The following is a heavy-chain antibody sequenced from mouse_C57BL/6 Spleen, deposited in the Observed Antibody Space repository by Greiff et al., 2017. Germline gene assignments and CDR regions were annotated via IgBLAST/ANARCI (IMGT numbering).Heavy chain of an antibody. CDR2: IHPNSGST. V-gene: IGHV1-64*01. CDR3: ARSDYYGSSYGYFDV. J-gene: IGHJ1*03. D-gene: IGHD1-1*01. Sequence: QVHVKQPGAELVKPGASVKLSCKASGYTFTSYWMHWVKQRPGQGLEWIGMIHPNSGSTNYNEKFKSKATLTVDKSSSTAYMQLSSLTSEDSAVYYCARSDYYGSSYGYFDVWGTGTTVTVSS. CDR1: GYTFTSYW.